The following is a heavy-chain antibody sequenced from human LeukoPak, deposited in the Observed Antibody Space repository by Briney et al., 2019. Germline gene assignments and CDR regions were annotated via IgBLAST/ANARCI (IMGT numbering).Heavy chain of an antibody. V-gene: IGHV3-30-3*01. CDR1: GFTFSSYA. D-gene: IGHD3-10*01. Sequence: GGSLRLSCAASGFTFSSYAMHWVRQAPGKGLEWVAVISYDGSNKYYADSVKGRFTISRDNSKNTLYLQMNSLRAEDTAVYYCARDRVYYGSGKGDGMDVWGQGTTVTVSS. CDR2: ISYDGSNK. CDR3: ARDRVYYGSGKGDGMDV. J-gene: IGHJ6*02.